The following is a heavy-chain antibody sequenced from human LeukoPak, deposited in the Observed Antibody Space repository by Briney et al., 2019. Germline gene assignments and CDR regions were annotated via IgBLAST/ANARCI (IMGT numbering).Heavy chain of an antibody. D-gene: IGHD6-19*01. CDR1: GYTFTDYY. J-gene: IGHJ3*02. Sequence: ASVTVSFTASGYTFTDYYIHWVRQAPGQGLEWMGWINPNSGGTNYAQKFQGRVTKTRDTSISTAYMELSGLRSDDTAVYFCARVHTSGWYDAFDIWGQGTTVTVSS. CDR3: ARVHTSGWYDAFDI. V-gene: IGHV1-2*02. CDR2: INPNSGGT.